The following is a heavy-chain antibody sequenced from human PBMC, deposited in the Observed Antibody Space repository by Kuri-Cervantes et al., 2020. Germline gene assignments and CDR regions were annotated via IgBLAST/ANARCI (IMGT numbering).Heavy chain of an antibody. CDR3: ARDGRYSGYHQPYYFDY. D-gene: IGHD5-12*01. V-gene: IGHV1-18*01. J-gene: IGHJ4*02. CDR1: GYTFTSYG. Sequence: ASVKVSCKASGYTFTSYGISWVQQAPGQGLEWMGWISAYNGNTNYAQKLQGRVTMTTDTSTSAAYMELRSLRSDDTAVYYCARDGRYSGYHQPYYFDYWGQGALVTVSS. CDR2: ISAYNGNT.